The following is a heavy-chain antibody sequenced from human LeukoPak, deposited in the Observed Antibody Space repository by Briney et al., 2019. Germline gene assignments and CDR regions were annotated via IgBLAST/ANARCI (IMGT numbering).Heavy chain of an antibody. V-gene: IGHV4-59*01. Sequence: SSETLSLTCTVSGGSISSYYWSWIRQPPGKGLEWIGYIYYSGSTNYNPSLKSRVTISVDTSKNQFSLKLSSVTAADTAVYYSAVAYCGGDCYPSDAFDIWGQGTMVTVSS. CDR2: IYYSGST. CDR3: AVAYCGGDCYPSDAFDI. CDR1: GGSISSYY. D-gene: IGHD2-21*02. J-gene: IGHJ3*02.